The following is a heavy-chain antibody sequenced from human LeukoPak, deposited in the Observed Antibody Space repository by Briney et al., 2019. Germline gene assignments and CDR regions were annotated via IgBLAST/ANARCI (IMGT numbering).Heavy chain of an antibody. V-gene: IGHV1-69*13. CDR1: GGTFSSYA. Sequence: ASVKVSCKASGGTFSSYAVSWVRQAPGQGLEWMGGIIPIFGTANYAQKFQGRVTITADESTSTAYMELSSLRSEDTAVYYCARAFYGDYGDDYWGQGTLVTVSS. D-gene: IGHD4-17*01. J-gene: IGHJ4*02. CDR2: IIPIFGTA. CDR3: ARAFYGDYGDDY.